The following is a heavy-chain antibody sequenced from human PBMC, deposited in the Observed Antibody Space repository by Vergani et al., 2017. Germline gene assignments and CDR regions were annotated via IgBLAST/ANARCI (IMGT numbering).Heavy chain of an antibody. V-gene: IGHV3-21*04. CDR3: AKDWSPSGNGDYNADYYYYGMDV. D-gene: IGHD4-17*01. CDR1: GLTFSSYS. J-gene: IGHJ6*02. Sequence: EVQLVESGGGLVKPGGSLRLSCAASGLTFSSYSMNWVRQAPGKGLEWGSSISSSSSYIYYAASVKGRFTISRDNAKNSLYLQMNRRRDEDTALYYCAKDWSPSGNGDYNADYYYYGMDVWGQGTTVTVSS. CDR2: ISSSSSYI.